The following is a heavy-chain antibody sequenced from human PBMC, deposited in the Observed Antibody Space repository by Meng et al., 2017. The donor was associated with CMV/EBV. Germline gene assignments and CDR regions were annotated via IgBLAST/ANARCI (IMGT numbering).Heavy chain of an antibody. Sequence: ASVKVSCKASGYTFTSYDINWVRQATGQGLEWMGWMNPNSGNTGYTQKFQGRVTMTRNTSISTAYMELSSLRSEDTAVYYCAGGQGEYYYYGMDVWGQGTTVTVSS. CDR2: MNPNSGNT. J-gene: IGHJ6*02. D-gene: IGHD3-16*01. CDR3: AGGQGEYYYYGMDV. CDR1: GYTFTSYD. V-gene: IGHV1-8*01.